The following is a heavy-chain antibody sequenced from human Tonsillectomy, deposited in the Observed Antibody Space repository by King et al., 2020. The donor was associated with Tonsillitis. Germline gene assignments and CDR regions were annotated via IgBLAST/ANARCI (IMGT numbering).Heavy chain of an antibody. CDR1: GFTFSNYP. D-gene: IGHD3-3*01. CDR2: ISYDGDNK. V-gene: IGHV3-30-3*01. J-gene: IGHJ6*02. Sequence: VQLVESGGGVVQPGRSLRLSCAASGFTFSNYPMHWVRQSPGKGLEWVAVISYDGDNKYYADSVKGRFTIPRDNCNNTLFLQMSSLRTEDTALYYCARSAALRFLSPEDYYGMDVWGQGTTVTVSS. CDR3: ARSAALRFLSPEDYYGMDV.